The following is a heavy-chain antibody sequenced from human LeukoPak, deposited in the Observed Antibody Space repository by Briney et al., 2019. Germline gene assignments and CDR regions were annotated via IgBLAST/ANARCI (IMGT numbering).Heavy chain of an antibody. CDR1: GFTFSGYG. CDR3: AKEVMDYGDYYYYFEY. Sequence: PGGSLRLSCAASGFTFSGYGMHWVRQAPGKGLEWVAVISYDGSNKYYADSVKGRFTISRDNSKNTLYLQMNSLRAEDTAVCYCAKEVMDYGDYYYYFEYWGQGTLVTVSS. J-gene: IGHJ4*02. CDR2: ISYDGSNK. V-gene: IGHV3-30*18. D-gene: IGHD4-17*01.